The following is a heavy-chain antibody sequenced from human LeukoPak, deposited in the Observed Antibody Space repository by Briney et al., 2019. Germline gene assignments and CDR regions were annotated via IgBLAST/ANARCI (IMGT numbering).Heavy chain of an antibody. CDR1: GYTFTDYY. V-gene: IGHV1-2*02. D-gene: IGHD2-2*01. CDR3: ARGGFCGSTSCYLFDY. J-gene: IGHJ4*02. CDR2: INPNSGGT. Sequence: ASVKVSCKASGYTFTDYYMHWVRRAPGQGLVWMGWINPNSGGTDYAQKFQGRVTMTRDTSISTAYMELSRLRSDDTAVYYCARGGFCGSTSCYLFDYWGQGTLVTVSS.